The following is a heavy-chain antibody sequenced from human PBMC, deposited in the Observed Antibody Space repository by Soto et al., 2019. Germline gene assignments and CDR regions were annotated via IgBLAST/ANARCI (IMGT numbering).Heavy chain of an antibody. J-gene: IGHJ4*01. CDR3: ARGVLH. V-gene: IGHV4-31*03. CDR1: GGSISSGGYY. CDR2: ISYSGST. Sequence: QVQLQESGPGLVQPSQTLSLTCTVSGGSISSGGYYWSWIRQHPGTGLEWIGHISYSGSTYYNTSLRGRVTLAVDTSRNQFSLIVNSVTAAATAVYYCARGVLHWGQGTLVTVSS.